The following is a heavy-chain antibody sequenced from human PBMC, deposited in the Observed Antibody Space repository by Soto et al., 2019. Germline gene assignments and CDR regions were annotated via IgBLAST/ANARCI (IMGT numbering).Heavy chain of an antibody. V-gene: IGHV1-2*02. CDR1: GYTFTDYY. Sequence: QVQLVQSGAAVKKPGASVKVSCKASGYTFTDYYIHWVRQAPGQGLEWMGWINPNSGGTNYAQKFQGMVTMTGDTSISTAYMELSSLRSDETAVYFCAGVARGGLYTPFDFWGQGILVTVSS. J-gene: IGHJ4*02. CDR3: AGVARGGLYTPFDF. D-gene: IGHD6-19*01. CDR2: INPNSGGT.